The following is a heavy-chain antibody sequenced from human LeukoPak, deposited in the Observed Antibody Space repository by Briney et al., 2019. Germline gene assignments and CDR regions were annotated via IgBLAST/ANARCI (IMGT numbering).Heavy chain of an antibody. CDR3: AKVGGTENWFDP. CDR1: GDSISNTNYY. Sequence: NSSETLSLTCSVSGDSISNTNYYWSWIRQPAGKGLEWIGRIYTSGSTNYNPSLKSRVTISVDTSKNQFSLKLSSVTAADTAVYFCAKVGGTENWFDPWGQGTLVTVSS. J-gene: IGHJ5*02. CDR2: IYTSGST. D-gene: IGHD1-26*01. V-gene: IGHV4-61*02.